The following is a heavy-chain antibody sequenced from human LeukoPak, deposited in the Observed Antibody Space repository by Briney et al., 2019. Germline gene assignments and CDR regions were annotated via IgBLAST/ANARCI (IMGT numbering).Heavy chain of an antibody. CDR1: GGSISSSSYY. J-gene: IGHJ4*02. V-gene: IGHV4-39*01. Sequence: SETLSLTCTVSGGSISSSSYYWGWIRQPPGKGLEWIGSIYYSGSTYYNPSLKSRVTISVDTSKNQFSLKLSSVTAADTAVYYCARRGYSYIRAPYDYWGQGILVTVSS. CDR2: IYYSGST. CDR3: ARRGYSYIRAPYDY. D-gene: IGHD5-18*01.